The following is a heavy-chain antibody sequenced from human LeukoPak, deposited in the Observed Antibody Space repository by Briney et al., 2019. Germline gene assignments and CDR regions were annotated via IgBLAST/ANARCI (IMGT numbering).Heavy chain of an antibody. Sequence: ASVKVSCKASGGTFSSYTISWVRQAPGQGLEWMGWINPNSGGTNYAQKFQGRVTMTRDTSISTAYMELSRLRSDDTAVYYCARASGVPRYYYYMDVWGKGTTVTVSS. CDR3: ARASGVPRYYYYMDV. D-gene: IGHD3-3*01. V-gene: IGHV1-2*02. CDR1: GGTFSSYT. J-gene: IGHJ6*03. CDR2: INPNSGGT.